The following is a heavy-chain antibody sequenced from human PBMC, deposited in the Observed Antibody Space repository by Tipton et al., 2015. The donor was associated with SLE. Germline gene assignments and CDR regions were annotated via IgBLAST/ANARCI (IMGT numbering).Heavy chain of an antibody. Sequence: TLSLTCTVSGGSISSGSYYWSWIRQPAGKGLEWIGYIYTSGSTNYNPSLKSRVTISLDTSKNQFSLKLSSVTAADTAVYHCARGKDIWGQGTMVTVSS. J-gene: IGHJ3*02. CDR3: ARGKDI. CDR2: IYTSGST. V-gene: IGHV4-61*09. CDR1: GGSISSGSYY.